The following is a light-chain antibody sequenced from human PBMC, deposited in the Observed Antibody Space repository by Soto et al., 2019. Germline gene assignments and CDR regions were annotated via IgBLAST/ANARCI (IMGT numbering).Light chain of an antibody. CDR2: AAS. J-gene: IGKJ2*01. Sequence: EIVLTQSPGTLSLSPGERATLSCRASQSVGSNYLAWYQQKPGQAPRLLIYAASSRASDIPDRFSGSGSGPDFPLTISRLEPEDFAVYYCQQYGSSPPYTFGQGTKLEI. V-gene: IGKV3-20*01. CDR1: QSVGSNY. CDR3: QQYGSSPPYT.